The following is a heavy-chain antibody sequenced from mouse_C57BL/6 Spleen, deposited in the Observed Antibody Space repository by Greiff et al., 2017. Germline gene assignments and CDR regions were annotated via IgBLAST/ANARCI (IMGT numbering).Heavy chain of an antibody. CDR2: IDPSDSYT. Sequence: QVHVKQPGAELVKPGASVKLSCKASGYTFTSYWMQWVKQRPGQGLEWIGEIDPSDSYTNYNQKFKGKATLTVDTSSSTAYMQLSSLTSEDSAVYYCARGRPRDYAMDYWGQGTSVTVSS. CDR3: ARGRPRDYAMDY. J-gene: IGHJ4*01. CDR1: GYTFTSYW. V-gene: IGHV1-50*01.